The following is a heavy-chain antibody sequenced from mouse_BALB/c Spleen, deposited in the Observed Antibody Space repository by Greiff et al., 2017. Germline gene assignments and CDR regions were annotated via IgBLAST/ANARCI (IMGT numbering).Heavy chain of an antibody. V-gene: IGHV5-12-2*01. J-gene: IGHJ1*01. Sequence: EVQVVESGGGLVQPGGSLKLSCAASGFTFSSYTMSWVRQTPEKRLEWVAYISNGGGSTYCPDTVKGRFTISRDNAKNTLYLQMSSLKSEDTAMYYCARHHDGYYTIWYFDVWGAGTTVTVSS. D-gene: IGHD2-3*01. CDR2: ISNGGGST. CDR1: GFTFSSYT. CDR3: ARHHDGYYTIWYFDV.